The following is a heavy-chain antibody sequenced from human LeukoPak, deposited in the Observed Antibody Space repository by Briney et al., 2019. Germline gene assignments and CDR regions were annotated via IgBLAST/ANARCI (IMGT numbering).Heavy chain of an antibody. CDR2: IYHSGST. Sequence: RSSETLSLTCTVSGYSISSGYYWGWIRQPPGKGLEWIGSIYHSGSTYYNPSLKSRVTISGDMSKNQFSLKLSSVTAADTAVYYCASYDFWSGYLDYWGQGTLVTVSS. D-gene: IGHD3-3*01. CDR1: GYSISSGYY. J-gene: IGHJ4*02. CDR3: ASYDFWSGYLDY. V-gene: IGHV4-38-2*02.